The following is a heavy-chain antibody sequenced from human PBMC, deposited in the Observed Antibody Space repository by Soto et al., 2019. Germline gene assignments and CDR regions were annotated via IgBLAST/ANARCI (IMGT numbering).Heavy chain of an antibody. CDR1: GCTVTTYH. Sequence: SETLSLTCVVSGCTVTTYHWNWIRQFPGKGLEWIAYAAYAGNTDYNPSLKSRVTISIDTNKNQLPLKLTTITAADNAVYYYWRDMNAGVTHYFDPWGQGTVVTVSS. J-gene: IGHJ4*02. CDR3: WRDMNAGVTHYFDP. D-gene: IGHD2-8*01. CDR2: AAYAGNT. V-gene: IGHV4-59*02.